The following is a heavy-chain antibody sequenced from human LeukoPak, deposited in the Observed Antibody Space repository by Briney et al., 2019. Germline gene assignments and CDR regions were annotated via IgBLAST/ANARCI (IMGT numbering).Heavy chain of an antibody. J-gene: IGHJ4*02. CDR1: GGSISSYY. D-gene: IGHD3-9*01. CDR3: ARGRLDPGSSFGWFFFDY. V-gene: IGHV4-59*01. Sequence: PSETLSLTCTVSGGSISSYYWSRIRQPPGKGLEWIGYIYYSGSTNYNPSLKSRVTISVDTSKNQFSLKLSSVTAADTAVYYCARGRLDPGSSFGWFFFDYWGQGTLVTVSS. CDR2: IYYSGST.